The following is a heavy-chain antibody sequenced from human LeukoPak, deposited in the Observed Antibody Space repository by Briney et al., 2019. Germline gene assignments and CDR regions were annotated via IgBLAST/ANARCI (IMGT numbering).Heavy chain of an antibody. CDR3: AKERGHSKPFDY. CDR1: GFTFSSYA. D-gene: IGHD4-23*01. J-gene: IGHJ4*02. Sequence: GGSLRLSCAASGFTFSSYAMSWVRQAPGEGLEWVSAISGSGGSTYYADSVKGRFTISRDNSKSTLYLQMNNLRAEDTALYYCAKERGHSKPFDYWGQGTLVTVSS. CDR2: ISGSGGST. V-gene: IGHV3-23*01.